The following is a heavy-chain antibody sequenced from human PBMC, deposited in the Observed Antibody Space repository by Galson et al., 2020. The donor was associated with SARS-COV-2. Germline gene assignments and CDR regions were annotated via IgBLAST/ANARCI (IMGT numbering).Heavy chain of an antibody. J-gene: IGHJ4*02. D-gene: IGHD3-3*01. Sequence: GGSLRLSCAASGFTFSSYGMHWVRPAPGKGLEWVAAIWYDGSNTYYADSVKGRFTISRDNSKNTLYLQMNSLRAEDTAVYYCARGPMYYDFWSGWFNFDYWGQGTLVTVSS. CDR2: IWYDGSNT. V-gene: IGHV3-33*01. CDR3: ARGPMYYDFWSGWFNFDY. CDR1: GFTFSSYG.